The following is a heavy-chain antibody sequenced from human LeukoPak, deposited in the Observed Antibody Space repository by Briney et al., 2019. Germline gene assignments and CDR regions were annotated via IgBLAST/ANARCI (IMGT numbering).Heavy chain of an antibody. Sequence: GGSLRLSCAASGFTFSSYAMSWVRQAPGKGLEWVSAISGSGGSTYYADSVKGRFTISRDNSKNTLYLQMNSLRAEDTAVYYCAKALITMVRGVIITGGFDYWGQGTLVTVSS. CDR3: AKALITMVRGVIITGGFDY. D-gene: IGHD3-10*01. J-gene: IGHJ4*02. V-gene: IGHV3-23*01. CDR2: ISGSGGST. CDR1: GFTFSSYA.